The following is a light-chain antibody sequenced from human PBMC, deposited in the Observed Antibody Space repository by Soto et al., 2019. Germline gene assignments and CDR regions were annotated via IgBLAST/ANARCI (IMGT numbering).Light chain of an antibody. CDR2: DDS. CDR3: AAWDGSLTAVV. CDR1: NSNIGNNF. V-gene: IGLV1-51*01. J-gene: IGLJ3*02. Sequence: GHNSNIGNNFVSWYQLLPTTAPKLLIFDDSQRPSGIPDRYFGSKSGTSATLAITGLQTGDEADYYCAAWDGSLTAVVFGGGTKLTVL.